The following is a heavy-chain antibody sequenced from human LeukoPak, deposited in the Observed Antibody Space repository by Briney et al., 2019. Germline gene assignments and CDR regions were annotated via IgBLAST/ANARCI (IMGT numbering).Heavy chain of an antibody. D-gene: IGHD3-16*02. Sequence: PSETLSLTCAVYWGSFSGYYWSWIRQPPGKGLEWIGEINHSGSTNYNPSLKSRVTISVDTSKNQFSLKLSSVTAADTAVYYCARGSDYDYVWGSYRPKKTIDYWGQGTLVTVSS. V-gene: IGHV4-34*01. CDR1: WGSFSGYY. CDR2: INHSGST. J-gene: IGHJ4*02. CDR3: ARGSDYDYVWGSYRPKKTIDY.